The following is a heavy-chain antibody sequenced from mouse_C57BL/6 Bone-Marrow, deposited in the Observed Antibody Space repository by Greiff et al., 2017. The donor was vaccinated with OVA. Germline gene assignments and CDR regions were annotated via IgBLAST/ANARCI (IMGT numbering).Heavy chain of an antibody. CDR1: GYTFTSYG. J-gene: IGHJ2*01. D-gene: IGHD2-1*01. CDR2: IYPRSGNT. V-gene: IGHV1-81*01. Sequence: VQLQQSGAELARPGASVKLSCKASGYTFTSYGISWVKQRPGQGLEWIGEIYPRSGNTYYNEKFKGKATLTADKSSSTAYMELRSLTSEDSAVYFCARRDGNGGYWGQGTTLTVSS. CDR3: ARRDGNGGY.